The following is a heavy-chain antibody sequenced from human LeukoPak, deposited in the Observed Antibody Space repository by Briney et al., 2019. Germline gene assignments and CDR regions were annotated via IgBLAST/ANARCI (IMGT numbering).Heavy chain of an antibody. CDR1: GFTFSSYA. CDR3: AKDGGLLWFGELPRTFYYMDV. J-gene: IGHJ6*03. CDR2: ISGSGGST. V-gene: IGHV3-23*01. D-gene: IGHD3-10*01. Sequence: GSLRLSCSASGFTFSSYAMSWVRQAPGKGLEWVSAISGSGGSTYYADSVKGRFTISRDNSKNTLYLQMNSLRAEDTAVYYCAKDGGLLWFGELPRTFYYMDVWGKGTTVTVSS.